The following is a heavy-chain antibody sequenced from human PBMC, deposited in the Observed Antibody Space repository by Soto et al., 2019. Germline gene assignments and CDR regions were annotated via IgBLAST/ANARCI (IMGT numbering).Heavy chain of an antibody. CDR2: IYPGVSDT. CDR3: AKGYGYYDSSGYGIDY. D-gene: IGHD3-22*01. CDR1: GYSFASYW. Sequence: PGESLKISCQGSGYSFASYWIGWVRQMPGKDLEWMGIIYPGVSDTRYSPSFQGQVTISADKSLRTAYLQWTSLKASDTALYYCAKGYGYYDSSGYGIDYWGQGTLVTVSS. V-gene: IGHV5-51*01. J-gene: IGHJ4*02.